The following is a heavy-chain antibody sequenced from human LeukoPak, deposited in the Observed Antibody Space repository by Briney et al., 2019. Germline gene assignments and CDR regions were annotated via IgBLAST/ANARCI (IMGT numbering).Heavy chain of an antibody. D-gene: IGHD6-19*01. V-gene: IGHV3-21*01. CDR1: GFTFSSYS. CDR2: ISSSSSYI. J-gene: IGHJ4*02. CDR3: ARDRQWLPPFDY. Sequence: GGSLRLSCAASGFTFSSYSMNWVRQAPGKGLEWVASISSSSSYIYYADSVKGRFTISRDNAKNSLYLQMNSLRAEDTAVYYCARDRQWLPPFDYWGQGTLVTVSS.